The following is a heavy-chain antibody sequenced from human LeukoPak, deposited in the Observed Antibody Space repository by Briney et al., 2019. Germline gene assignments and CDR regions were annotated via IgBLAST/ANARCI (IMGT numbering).Heavy chain of an antibody. Sequence: ASVKVSCEASGYTFTSYGISWVRQAPGQGLEWMGRISAYNGNTNYAQKLQGRVTMTTDTSTSTAYMELRSLRSDDTAVYYCARVLVVLGWDAFDIWGQGTMVTVSS. CDR3: ARVLVVLGWDAFDI. CDR2: ISAYNGNT. J-gene: IGHJ3*02. V-gene: IGHV1-18*01. CDR1: GYTFTSYG. D-gene: IGHD2-8*02.